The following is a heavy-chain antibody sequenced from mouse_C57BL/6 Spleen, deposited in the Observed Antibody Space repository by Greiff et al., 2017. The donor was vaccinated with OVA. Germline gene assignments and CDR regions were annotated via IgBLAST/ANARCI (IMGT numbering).Heavy chain of an antibody. V-gene: IGHV1-69*01. Sequence: QVQLQQPGAELVMPGASVKLSCKASGYTFTSYWMHWVKQRPGQGLEWIGEIDPSDSYTNYNQKFKGKSTLTVDKSSSTAYMQRSSLTSEDSAVDYCAETGTGLWYFDVWGTGTTVTVSS. CDR3: AETGTGLWYFDV. CDR2: IDPSDSYT. CDR1: GYTFTSYW. D-gene: IGHD4-1*01. J-gene: IGHJ1*03.